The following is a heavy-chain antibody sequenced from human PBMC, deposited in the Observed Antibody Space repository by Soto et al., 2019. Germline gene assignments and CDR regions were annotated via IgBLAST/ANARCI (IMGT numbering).Heavy chain of an antibody. CDR1: GYTFTGFY. CDR3: ARVGDGSYSPFYF. Sequence: ASVKVSCEASGYTFTGFYLHWLRQAPRQGLEWMGWINPNSGGTNYAEKFQGRVTFTRDTSINTAYMELTRLGSDDTAVYFCARVGDGSYSPFYFWGQGTPVTVSS. V-gene: IGHV1-2*02. D-gene: IGHD6-19*01. J-gene: IGHJ4*02. CDR2: INPNSGGT.